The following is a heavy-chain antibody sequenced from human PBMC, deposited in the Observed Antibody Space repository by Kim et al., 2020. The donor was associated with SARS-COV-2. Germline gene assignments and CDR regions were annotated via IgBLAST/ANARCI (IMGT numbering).Heavy chain of an antibody. V-gene: IGHV5-51*01. CDR1: GYSFSNYF. CDR3: ARLGGEGGSRRYKEAFDL. D-gene: IGHD1-20*01. Sequence: GESLKISCRGFGYSFSNYFIAWMRQMPGKGLEWMGIIYPGNSDVRYGPSFQGQVTISADKSISTAYLRWNSLMASDSAMYFCARLGGEGGSRRYKEAFDLWGQGTRVTVAT. CDR2: IYPGNSDV. J-gene: IGHJ3*01.